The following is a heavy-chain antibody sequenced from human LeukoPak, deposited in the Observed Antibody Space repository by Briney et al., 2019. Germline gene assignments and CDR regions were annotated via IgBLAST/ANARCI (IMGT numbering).Heavy chain of an antibody. CDR1: GYTFTGYF. CDR3: ARDRDNWNPDY. J-gene: IGHJ4*02. CDR2: INPNSGDT. Sequence: ASVKVSCKAAGYTFTGYFMHWVRQAPGQGLEWMGWINPNSGDTNYAQKFQGRATMTRDTSISTAYMELSRLTSDDTAVYYCARDRDNWNPDYWGQGTLVTVSS. V-gene: IGHV1-2*02. D-gene: IGHD1-20*01.